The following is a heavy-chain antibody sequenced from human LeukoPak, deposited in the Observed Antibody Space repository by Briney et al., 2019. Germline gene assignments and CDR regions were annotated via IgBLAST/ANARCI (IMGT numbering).Heavy chain of an antibody. J-gene: IGHJ6*03. Sequence: SVKVSCKASGYTFTSYAISWVRQAPGQGLEWMGGIIPIFGTANYAQKFQGRVTITTDESTSTAYMELSSLRSEDTAVYYCAKGHYYYYMDVWGKGTTVTVSS. CDR2: IIPIFGTA. CDR3: AKGHYYYYMDV. V-gene: IGHV1-69*05. CDR1: GYTFTSYA.